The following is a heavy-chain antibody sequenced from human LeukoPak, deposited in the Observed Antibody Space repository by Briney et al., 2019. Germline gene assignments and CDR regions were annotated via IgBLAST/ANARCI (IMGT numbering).Heavy chain of an antibody. CDR2: ISWNSGSI. J-gene: IGHJ4*02. D-gene: IGHD3-10*02. V-gene: IGHV3-9*01. Sequence: GGSLRLSCAASGFTFDDYAMHWVRQAPGKGLEWVSGISWNSGSIGYADSVKGRFTISRDNAKNSLYLQMNSLRAEDTALYYCAKGGYVGMGGAPPFDYWGQGTLVTVSS. CDR3: AKGGYVGMGGAPPFDY. CDR1: GFTFDDYA.